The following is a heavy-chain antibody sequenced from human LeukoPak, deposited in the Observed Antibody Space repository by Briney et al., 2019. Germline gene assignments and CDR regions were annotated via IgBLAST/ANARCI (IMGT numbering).Heavy chain of an antibody. CDR1: GFTFSSYS. Sequence: GGSLRLSCAASGFTFSSYSMNWVRQAPGKGLEWVSYTSSSSSTIYYADSVKGRFTISRDNAKNSLYLQMNSLRAEDTAVYYCARGVGATFHDAFDIWGQGTMVTVSS. J-gene: IGHJ3*02. V-gene: IGHV3-48*01. CDR2: TSSSSSTI. D-gene: IGHD1-26*01. CDR3: ARGVGATFHDAFDI.